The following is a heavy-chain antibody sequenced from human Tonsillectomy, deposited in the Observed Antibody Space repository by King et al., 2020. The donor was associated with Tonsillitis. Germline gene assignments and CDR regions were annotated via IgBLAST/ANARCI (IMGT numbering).Heavy chain of an antibody. J-gene: IGHJ4*02. V-gene: IGHV3-9*01. CDR2: ISWNSGSI. CDR1: GFTFDDYA. CDR3: AKDIVPYSSSWYCFDY. D-gene: IGHD6-13*01. Sequence: VQLVESGGGLVQPGRSLRLSCAASGFTFDDYAMHWVRQAPGKGLEWVSGISWNSGSIGYADSVKGRFTISRDNAKNSLYLQMNSLRAEDTALYYCAKDIVPYSSSWYCFDYWGQGTLVTVSS.